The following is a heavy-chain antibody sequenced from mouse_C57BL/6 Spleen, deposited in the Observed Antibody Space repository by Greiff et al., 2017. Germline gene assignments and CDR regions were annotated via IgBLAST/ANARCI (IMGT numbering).Heavy chain of an antibody. J-gene: IGHJ4*01. CDR2: ISSGGSYT. D-gene: IGHD1-1*01. CDR3: ARPPLSYGSSHAMDY. V-gene: IGHV5-6*01. Sequence: EVMLVESGGDLVKPGGSLKLSCAASGFTFSSYGMSWVRQTPDKRLEWVATISSGGSYTYYPDSVKGRVTISRDNAKNTLYLQMSSLKSEDTAMYYCARPPLSYGSSHAMDYWGQGTSVTVSS. CDR1: GFTFSSYG.